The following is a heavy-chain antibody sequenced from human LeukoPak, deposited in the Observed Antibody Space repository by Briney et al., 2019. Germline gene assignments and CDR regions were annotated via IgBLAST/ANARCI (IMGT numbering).Heavy chain of an antibody. CDR2: IYHSGST. CDR1: GYSISSGYY. J-gene: IGHJ6*03. D-gene: IGHD3-10*02. CDR3: ARVARFGEPYMDV. V-gene: IGHV4-38-2*02. Sequence: SETLSLTCTVSGYSISSGYYWGWIRQPPGKGLEWIGSIYHSGSTYYNPSLKSRVTISVDTSKNQFSLKLSSVTAADTAVYYCARVARFGEPYMDVWGKGTTVTISS.